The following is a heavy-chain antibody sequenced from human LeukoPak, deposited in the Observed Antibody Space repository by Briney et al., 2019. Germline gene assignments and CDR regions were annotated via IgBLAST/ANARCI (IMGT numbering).Heavy chain of an antibody. V-gene: IGHV3-30*01. CDR2: ISYDGSKK. CDR1: GFTFSSNA. Sequence: GGSLRLSCAASGFTFSSNAIHWVRQAPGKGLEWVAVISYDGSKKFYADSVKGRFTISRDNSKNTLYLQMNSLRAEDTAVYSCARDRVPPASGVFTYYMDVWGKGTTVIVS. CDR3: ARDRVPPASGVFTYYMDV. J-gene: IGHJ6*03. D-gene: IGHD3-10*01.